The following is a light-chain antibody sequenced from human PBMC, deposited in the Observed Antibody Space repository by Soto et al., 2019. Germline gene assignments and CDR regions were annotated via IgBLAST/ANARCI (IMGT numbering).Light chain of an antibody. Sequence: EIVLTQSPGTLSLSPGERATLSCRASQSVSDNYLGWYQQKPGQAPRLLIYGASSRATGIPDRFSGSGSGTDFTLTISRLEPEDFAVYYCQQYGSSPRVTFGGGTKVDIK. V-gene: IGKV3-20*01. J-gene: IGKJ4*01. CDR1: QSVSDNY. CDR2: GAS. CDR3: QQYGSSPRVT.